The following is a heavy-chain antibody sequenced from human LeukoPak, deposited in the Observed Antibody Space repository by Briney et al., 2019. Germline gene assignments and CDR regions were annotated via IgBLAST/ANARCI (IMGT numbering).Heavy chain of an antibody. CDR1: GFTFSSYG. Sequence: PGGSLRLSCAASGFTFSSYGMHWVRQAPGKGLEWVAMIGYDGSNTYYADSVKGRFTISRDNSKNTLFLQMDSLRAEDTAVYYCARDRSTTHFDYGGQGTLVTVSS. CDR2: IGYDGSNT. J-gene: IGHJ4*02. CDR3: ARDRSTTHFDY. V-gene: IGHV3-33*01. D-gene: IGHD5/OR15-5a*01.